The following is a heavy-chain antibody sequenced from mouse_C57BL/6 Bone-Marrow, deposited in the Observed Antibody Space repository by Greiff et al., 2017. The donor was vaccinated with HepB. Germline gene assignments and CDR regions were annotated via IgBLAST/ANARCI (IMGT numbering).Heavy chain of an antibody. CDR1: GFTFSDYG. V-gene: IGHV5-15*01. D-gene: IGHD1-1*01. J-gene: IGHJ4*01. CDR3: ARLGGSSPYYYAMDY. Sequence: EVHLVESGGGLVQPGGSLKLSCAASGFTFSDYGMAWVRQAPRKGPEWVAFISNLAYSIYYADPVTGRFTISRENAKNTLYLEMSSLRSEDTAMYYCARLGGSSPYYYAMDYWGQGTSVTVSS. CDR2: ISNLAYSI.